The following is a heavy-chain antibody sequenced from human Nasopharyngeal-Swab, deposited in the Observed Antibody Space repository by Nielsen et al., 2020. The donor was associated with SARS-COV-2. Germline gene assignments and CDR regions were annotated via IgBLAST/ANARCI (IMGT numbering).Heavy chain of an antibody. J-gene: IGHJ3*02. V-gene: IGHV1-24*01. D-gene: IGHD1-26*01. CDR2: FDPEDGET. Sequence: ASVKVSCKVSVYTLTELSMHWVRQAPGKGLEWMGGFDPEDGETIYAQKFQGRVTMTEDTSTDTAYMELSSLRSEDTVVYYCATTSPFSGSYHLCTFDIWGQGTMVTVSS. CDR3: ATTSPFSGSYHLCTFDI. CDR1: VYTLTELS.